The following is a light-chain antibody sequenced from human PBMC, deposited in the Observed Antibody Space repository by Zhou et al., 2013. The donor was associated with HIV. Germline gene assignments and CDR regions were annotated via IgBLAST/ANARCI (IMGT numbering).Light chain of an antibody. J-gene: IGKJ3*01. CDR3: QRRSNWPPLFT. CDR2: DAS. V-gene: IGKV3-11*01. CDR1: QSIGNY. Sequence: EIVLTQSPATLSLSPGERATLSCRASQSIGNYLAWYQQRPGQAPRLLIYDASNRATGIPARFSGSGSGTDFTLTISSLEPEDFAIYYCQRRSNWPPLFTFGPGTKVD.